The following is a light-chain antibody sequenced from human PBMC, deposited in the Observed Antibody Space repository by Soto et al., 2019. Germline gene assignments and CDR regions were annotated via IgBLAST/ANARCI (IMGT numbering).Light chain of an antibody. J-gene: IGLJ3*02. Sequence: QSVLTQPPSASGTPGQRVTFSCSGSSSNIRSNTVTWYQQLPGTAPKLLIYGNDQRPSGVPDRFSGSSSDTSASLAIRGLQSEDEADYYCAAWDDSLNGPVFGGGTKLTVL. CDR1: SSNIRSNT. V-gene: IGLV1-44*01. CDR2: GND. CDR3: AAWDDSLNGPV.